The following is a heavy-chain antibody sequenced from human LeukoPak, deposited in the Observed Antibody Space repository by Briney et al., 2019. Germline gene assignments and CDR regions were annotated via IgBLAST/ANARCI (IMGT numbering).Heavy chain of an antibody. Sequence: PSETLSLTCTVSGGSVSGYYWSWIRQPPGKGLEWIGYIYYSGSTNYNPSLKSRVTISVDTSKNQFSLKLSSVTAADTAVYYCARVTGTPPYYYYGMDVWGQGTTVTVSS. D-gene: IGHD7-27*01. CDR2: IYYSGST. CDR1: GGSVSGYY. V-gene: IGHV4-59*02. CDR3: ARVTGTPPYYYYGMDV. J-gene: IGHJ6*02.